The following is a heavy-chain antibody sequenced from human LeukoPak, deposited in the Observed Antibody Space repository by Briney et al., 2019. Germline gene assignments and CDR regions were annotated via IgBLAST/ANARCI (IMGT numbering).Heavy chain of an antibody. CDR1: GFTIGDYA. V-gene: IGHV3-49*03. J-gene: IGHJ4*02. D-gene: IGHD3-10*01. CDR2: VRSKVYSGTT. Sequence: GGSLRLSCTASGFTIGDYAMTWLRQAPGKGLEWVGFVRSKVYSGTTEYAASVRGRFTVSRDDSKSIAYLQMNSLRAEDTAVYYCAKERRYGSGSYAYWGQGTLVTVSS. CDR3: AKERRYGSGSYAY.